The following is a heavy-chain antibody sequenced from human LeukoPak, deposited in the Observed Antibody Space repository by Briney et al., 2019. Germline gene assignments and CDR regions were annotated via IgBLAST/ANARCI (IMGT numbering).Heavy chain of an antibody. D-gene: IGHD3-3*01. CDR1: GDSISSYY. CDR2: ISYSGST. V-gene: IGHV4-59*01. J-gene: IGHJ6*02. CDR3: AREQRSYDFSSAFYIAHGMDV. Sequence: SETLSLTCTVSGDSISSYYWSWIRQPPGKGLEWIGYISYSGSTNYNPSLKSRVAISVDRSKNQFSLKVTSVTAADTAVFYCAREQRSYDFSSAFYIAHGMDVWGQGTPVTVSS.